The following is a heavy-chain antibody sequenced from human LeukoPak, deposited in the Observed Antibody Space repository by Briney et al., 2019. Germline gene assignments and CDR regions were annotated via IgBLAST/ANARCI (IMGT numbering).Heavy chain of an antibody. CDR1: GGSFSGHY. CDR3: ARGEYNYGGHNWFDP. D-gene: IGHD5-18*01. CDR2: INHNGSI. V-gene: IGHV4-34*01. Sequence: SETLSLTCAVFGGSFSGHYWSWIRQPPGKGLEWIGEINHNGSINYNSSLKSRVTISVDTSKNQFSLKLSTLTAADTAVYYCARGEYNYGGHNWFDPWGQGTLVTVSS. J-gene: IGHJ5*02.